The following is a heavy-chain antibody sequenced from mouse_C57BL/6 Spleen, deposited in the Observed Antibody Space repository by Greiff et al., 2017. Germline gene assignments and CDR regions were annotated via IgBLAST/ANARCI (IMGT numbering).Heavy chain of an antibody. J-gene: IGHJ1*03. V-gene: IGHV1-82*01. D-gene: IGHD2-3*01. Sequence: QVQLQQSGPELVKPGASVKISCKASGYAFSSSWMNWVKQRPGKGREWIGRIYPGDGDTNYNGKFKGKATLTADKSSSTAYMQLSSLTSEDSAVYFCARAVYDGYYEGYFDVWGTGTTVTVSS. CDR1: GYAFSSSW. CDR3: ARAVYDGYYEGYFDV. CDR2: IYPGDGDT.